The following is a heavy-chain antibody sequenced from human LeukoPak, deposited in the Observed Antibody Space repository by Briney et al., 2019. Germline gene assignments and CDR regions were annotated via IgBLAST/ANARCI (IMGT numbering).Heavy chain of an antibody. CDR2: IYYSGST. V-gene: IGHV4-39*01. D-gene: IGHD6-19*01. CDR3: ARGLEVAGNYFDY. Sequence: PSETLSLTCTVSGGSISSSSYYWGWIRQPPGKGLEWIGSIYYSGSTYYNPSPKSRVTISVDTSKNQFSLKLSSVTAADTAVYYCARGLEVAGNYFDYWGQGTLVTVSS. J-gene: IGHJ4*02. CDR1: GGSISSSSYY.